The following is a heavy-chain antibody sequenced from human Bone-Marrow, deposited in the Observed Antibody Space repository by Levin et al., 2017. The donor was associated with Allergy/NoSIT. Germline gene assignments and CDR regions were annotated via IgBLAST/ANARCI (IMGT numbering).Heavy chain of an antibody. CDR3: ARIRDFDLWSGYDF. CDR1: GFSLNIARMG. CDR2: IFWNDET. V-gene: IGHV2-26*01. Sequence: GSGPTLVKPTETLTLTCTVSGFSLNIARMGVAWIRQPPGKALEWLAHIFWNDETAYSTSLQSRLSISKDTSKSQVVLTMTNVDPVDTGTYFCARIRDFDLWSGYDFWGQGMLVTVSS. J-gene: IGHJ4*02. D-gene: IGHD3-3*01.